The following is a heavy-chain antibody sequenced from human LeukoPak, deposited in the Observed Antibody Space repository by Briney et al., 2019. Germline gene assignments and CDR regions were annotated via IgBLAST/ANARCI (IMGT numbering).Heavy chain of an antibody. CDR3: AKNYYGSGSWYFDL. D-gene: IGHD3-10*01. V-gene: IGHV3-9*01. CDR1: GFTFDDYA. Sequence: GGSLRLSCAASGFTFDDYAMHWVRQAPGKGLEWVSGISWNSGSIGYADSVKGRFTISRDNAKNSLYLQMNSLRAEDTALYYCAKNYYGSGSWYFDLWGRGTLVTVSP. CDR2: ISWNSGSI. J-gene: IGHJ2*01.